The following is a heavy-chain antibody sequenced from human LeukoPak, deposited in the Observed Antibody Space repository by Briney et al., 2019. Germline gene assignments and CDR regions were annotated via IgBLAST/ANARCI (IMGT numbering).Heavy chain of an antibody. D-gene: IGHD4-17*01. CDR2: IKYDGTT. J-gene: IGHJ3*02. CDR1: GASFSGYF. Sequence: SETLSLTCDVSGASFSGYFWNWIRQSPEKGMEWIGEIKYDGTTNYNPSLTSRVTMSIDKATNQFHLKVTSLTAADTAVYYCARGPDYYGDYISWFPDAFHIWGQGTLVSVSP. CDR3: ARGPDYYGDYISWFPDAFHI. V-gene: IGHV4-34*01.